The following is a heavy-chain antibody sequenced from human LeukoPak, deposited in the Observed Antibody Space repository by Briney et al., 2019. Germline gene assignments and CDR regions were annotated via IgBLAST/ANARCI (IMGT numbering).Heavy chain of an antibody. D-gene: IGHD5-18*01. J-gene: IGHJ4*02. CDR3: ARGRYSYGYLRGYYFDY. CDR1: GGSISSSSYY. CDR2: IYYSGST. V-gene: IGHV4-39*07. Sequence: SETLSLTCTVSGGSISSSSYYWGWIRQPPGKGLEWIGSIYYSGSTYNNPSLKSRVTISVDTSKNQFSLKLSSVTAADTAVYYCARGRYSYGYLRGYYFDYWGQGTLVTVSS.